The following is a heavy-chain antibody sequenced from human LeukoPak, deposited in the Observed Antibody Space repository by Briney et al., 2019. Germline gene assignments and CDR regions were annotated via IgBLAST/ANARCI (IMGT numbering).Heavy chain of an antibody. D-gene: IGHD5-18*01. CDR1: GFTVSNNY. V-gene: IGHV3-66*01. J-gene: IGHJ4*02. Sequence: GGSLRLSCAASGFTVSNNYMSWVRQAPGKGLEWVSVLYSGGNTYYADSAKGRFTISRDNSKNTLYLQMSSLRVADTAVYYCARVGSGDIYGYGDYWGQGTLVTVSS. CDR3: ARVGSGDIYGYGDY. CDR2: LYSGGNT.